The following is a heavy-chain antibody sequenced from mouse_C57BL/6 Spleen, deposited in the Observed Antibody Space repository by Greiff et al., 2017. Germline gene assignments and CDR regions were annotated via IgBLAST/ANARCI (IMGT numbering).Heavy chain of an antibody. J-gene: IGHJ4*01. V-gene: IGHV1-26*01. Sequence: VQLQQSGPELVKPGASVKISCKASGYTFTDYYMNWVKQSHGKSLEWIGDIIPNNGGTSYNQKFKGKATLTVDKSSSTAYMELRSLTSEDSAVYYCARSLGKKDYAMDYWGQGTSVTVSS. CDR1: GYTFTDYY. D-gene: IGHD3-3*01. CDR3: ARSLGKKDYAMDY. CDR2: IIPNNGGT.